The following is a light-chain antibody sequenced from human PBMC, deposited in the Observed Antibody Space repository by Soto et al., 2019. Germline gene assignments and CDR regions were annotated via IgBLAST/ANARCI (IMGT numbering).Light chain of an antibody. V-gene: IGKV3-15*01. CDR1: QSVSRN. J-gene: IGKJ1*01. CDR2: GAS. Sequence: EIVMTQSPVTLSVSPGERATLSCRASQSVSRNLAWYQQKPGQAPRLLIYGASTRATGIPARFSGSGSGTELTLTISSLQSEDFAVYYCQQYNNWLWTFGQGTKV. CDR3: QQYNNWLWT.